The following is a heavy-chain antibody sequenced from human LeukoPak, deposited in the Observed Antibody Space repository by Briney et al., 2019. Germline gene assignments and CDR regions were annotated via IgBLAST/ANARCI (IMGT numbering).Heavy chain of an antibody. CDR1: GFTFSSYS. CDR3: ARIKGLRFYMDV. J-gene: IGHJ6*03. Sequence: GGSLRLSCAASGFTFSSYSMNWVRQAPGKGLEWVSSISSSSSYIYYADSVKGRFTISRDNAKNSLYLQMNSLRAEDTAVYYCARIKGLRFYMDVWGKGTTVTVSS. CDR2: ISSSSSYI. V-gene: IGHV3-21*01.